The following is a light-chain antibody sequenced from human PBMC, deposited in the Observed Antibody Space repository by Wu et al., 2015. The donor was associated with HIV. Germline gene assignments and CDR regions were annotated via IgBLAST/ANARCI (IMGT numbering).Light chain of an antibody. Sequence: ETATLSCRTSQSVAITGDDYIAGITKAWPGSQLLIYSASSRAPDVPDRFIGRGSGTEFTLTIANVEPDDFAVYHCQQYGGTSPTFGQGTRL. CDR3: QQYGGTSPT. J-gene: IGKJ5*01. CDR2: SAS. CDR1: QSVAITGDD. V-gene: IGKV3-20*01.